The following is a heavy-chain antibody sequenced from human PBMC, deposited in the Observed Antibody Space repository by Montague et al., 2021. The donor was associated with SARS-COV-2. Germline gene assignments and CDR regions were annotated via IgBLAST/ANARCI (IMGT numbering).Heavy chain of an antibody. J-gene: IGHJ6*02. CDR1: GGSIRDYY. Sequence: SETLSLTCAVSGGSIRDYYWSWIRQPPGRGLEWIAYIYDSGNVDYNPSLKSRVTILVDTSKNQFSLKLSSVTAADTAVYYCAAQTDYYYYSLDVGGQGTTATVS. V-gene: IGHV4-59*08. CDR2: IYDSGNV. CDR3: AAQTDYYYYSLDV.